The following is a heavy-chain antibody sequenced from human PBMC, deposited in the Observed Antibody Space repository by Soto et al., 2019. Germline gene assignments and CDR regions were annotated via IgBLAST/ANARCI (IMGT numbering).Heavy chain of an antibody. J-gene: IGHJ3*02. V-gene: IGHV1-18*01. CDR2: ISAYNGNT. Sequence: GASVKVSCKASGCTFTSYGISWVRQAPGQGLEWMGWISAYNGNTNYAQKLQGRVTMTTDTSTSTAYMELRSLRSDDTAVYYCARERSYVGPDAFDIWGQGTMVTVSS. CDR1: GCTFTSYG. D-gene: IGHD2-15*01. CDR3: ARERSYVGPDAFDI.